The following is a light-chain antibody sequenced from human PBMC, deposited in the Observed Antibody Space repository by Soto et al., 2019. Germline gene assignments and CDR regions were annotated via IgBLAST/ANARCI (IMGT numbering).Light chain of an antibody. CDR2: SDN. CDR3: AAWDDSLNGLV. J-gene: IGLJ2*01. Sequence: QSVLTQPPSASGTPGQRVTISCSGGSSNIGINTVNWYQQLPGTAPKLLIYSDNQRPSGVPDRFSGSKSGTSASLAISGLQSEDEADYSCAAWDDSLNGLVFGGGTKLTV. V-gene: IGLV1-44*01. CDR1: SSNIGINT.